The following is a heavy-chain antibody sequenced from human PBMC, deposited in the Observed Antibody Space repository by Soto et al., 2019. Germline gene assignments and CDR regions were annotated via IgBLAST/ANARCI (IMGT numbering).Heavy chain of an antibody. V-gene: IGHV3-23*01. Sequence: GGSLRLSCAASGFTFSSYAMSWVRQAPGKGLEWVSAISGSGGSTYYADSVKGRFTISRDNSKNTLYLQMNSLRAEDTAVYYCAKDRPSRLAGNYYYYYGMDVWGQGTTVTVSS. CDR1: GFTFSSYA. CDR3: AKDRPSRLAGNYYYYYGMDV. CDR2: ISGSGGST. D-gene: IGHD6-6*01. J-gene: IGHJ6*02.